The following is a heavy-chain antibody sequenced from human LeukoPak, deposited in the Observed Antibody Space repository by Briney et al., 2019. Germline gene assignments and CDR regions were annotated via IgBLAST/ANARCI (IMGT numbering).Heavy chain of an antibody. Sequence: GGSLRLSCEASGFTFTTYSMTWVRQAPGKGLEWVSIISSGSSAIFSADALKGRFTISRDDAKNSLYLQMNSLRAEDTAVYYCARLREIPVFGVVTKSTSYFDYWGQGTLVTVSS. CDR1: GFTFTTYS. CDR3: ARLREIPVFGVVTKSTSYFDY. CDR2: ISSGSSAI. J-gene: IGHJ4*02. V-gene: IGHV3-21*01. D-gene: IGHD3-3*01.